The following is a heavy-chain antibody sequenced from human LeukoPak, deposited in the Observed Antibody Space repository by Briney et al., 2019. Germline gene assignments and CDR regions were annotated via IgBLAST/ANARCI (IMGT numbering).Heavy chain of an antibody. CDR1: GLTFRTTW. J-gene: IGHJ4*02. CDR2: MNGEGTTI. Sequence: GGSLRLSCATSGLTFRTTWMHWVRQAPGEGLMWVSRMNGEGTTIDYADSVKGRFTVSRDYAKNTLFLQMNNLRTEDTALYFCATARNFRFEYWGQGSLVIVSA. V-gene: IGHV3-74*01. D-gene: IGHD1-7*01. CDR3: ATARNFRFEY.